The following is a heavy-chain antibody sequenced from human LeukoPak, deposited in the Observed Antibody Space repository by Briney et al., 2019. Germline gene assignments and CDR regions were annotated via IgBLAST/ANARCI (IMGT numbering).Heavy chain of an antibody. D-gene: IGHD3-10*01. CDR3: AREAYYYGSGTESGGSFFYGMDV. J-gene: IGHJ6*02. CDR1: GITVSGNY. CDR2: TYRGGTT. V-gene: IGHV3-66*01. Sequence: GSLRLSCAASGITVSGNYMNWVRQAPGQGLEWVSVTYRGGTTYYADSVKDRFTVSRDNSGSTLYLQMNSLRAEDTAVYYCAREAYYYGSGTESGGSFFYGMDVWGPGTSVVVSS.